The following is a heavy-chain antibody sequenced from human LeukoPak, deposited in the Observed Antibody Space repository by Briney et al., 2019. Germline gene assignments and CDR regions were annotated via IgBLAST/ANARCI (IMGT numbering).Heavy chain of an antibody. V-gene: IGHV3-30-3*01. CDR3: ARVSYCTNGVCYPDYYYGMDV. J-gene: IGHJ6*02. CDR2: ISSDGSNK. D-gene: IGHD2-8*01. Sequence: GGSMRLSCAASGFTFSSYAMHWVRQAPGKGMEWVAVISSDGSNKYYADSVKGRFTISRDNSKYTLYLQMNSLRAEETAVYYCARVSYCTNGVCYPDYYYGMDVWGQGTTVTVSS. CDR1: GFTFSSYA.